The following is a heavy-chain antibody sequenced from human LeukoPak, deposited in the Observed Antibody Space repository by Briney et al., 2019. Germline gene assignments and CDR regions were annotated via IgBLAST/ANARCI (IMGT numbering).Heavy chain of an antibody. CDR2: IYYSGST. CDR3: ARDLGTGVDY. D-gene: IGHD3/OR15-3a*01. Sequence: PSETLSLTCTVSGGSVSSGNYYWGWMRQPPGKGPEWMGYIYYSGSTNYNPSLKRRVTISVDKSKNQFSLKLRSVTAADTAVYYCARDLGTGVDYWGQGPLVTVSS. V-gene: IGHV4-61*01. J-gene: IGHJ4*02. CDR1: GGSVSSGNYY.